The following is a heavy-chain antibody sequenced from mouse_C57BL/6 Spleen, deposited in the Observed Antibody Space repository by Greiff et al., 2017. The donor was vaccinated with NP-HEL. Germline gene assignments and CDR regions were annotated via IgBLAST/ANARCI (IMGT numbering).Heavy chain of an antibody. CDR2: IYPGDGDT. CDR3: ARWGFDY. V-gene: IGHV1-82*01. J-gene: IGHJ2*01. CDR1: GFAFSSYW. Sequence: VQLQESGPELVKPGASVKISCKASGFAFSSYWMNWVKQRPGKGLEWIGRIYPGDGDTNYNGKFKGKATLTADKSSSTANMQLSSLTSEDSAVYFCARWGFDYWGQGTTLTVSS.